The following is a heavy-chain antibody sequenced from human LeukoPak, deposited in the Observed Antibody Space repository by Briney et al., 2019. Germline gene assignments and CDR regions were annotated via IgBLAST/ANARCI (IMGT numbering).Heavy chain of an antibody. Sequence: PGGSLRLSCAGSGFIFTSFSMNWVRQAPGKGLEWVSSITGNSAYTHYADSVRGRFTISRDDSKNSLYLQLNNLRVEDTALYYCARGDSDYYDTRGYAFEYWGQGTLVAVSS. V-gene: IGHV3-21*01. J-gene: IGHJ4*02. CDR1: GFIFTSFS. CDR3: ARGDSDYYDTRGYAFEY. D-gene: IGHD3-22*01. CDR2: ITGNSAYT.